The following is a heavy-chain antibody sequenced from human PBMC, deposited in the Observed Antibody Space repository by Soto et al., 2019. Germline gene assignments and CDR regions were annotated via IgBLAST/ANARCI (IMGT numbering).Heavy chain of an antibody. CDR2: MYYSGNT. Sequence: SETLSLTCTVSGGSISSDSYYWGWIRQSPEKGLEWIGSMYYSGNTYYNPSLKSRVTISVDTSNNQFSLQLTSVTAADTAVYYCARAPRGNYGYPSYFDYWGQGTLVPVSS. V-gene: IGHV4-39*01. J-gene: IGHJ4*02. CDR3: ARAPRGNYGYPSYFDY. D-gene: IGHD3-10*01. CDR1: GGSISSDSYY.